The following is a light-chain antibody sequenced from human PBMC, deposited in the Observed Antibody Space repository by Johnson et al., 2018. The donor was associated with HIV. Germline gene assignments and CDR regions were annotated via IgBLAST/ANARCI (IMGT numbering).Light chain of an antibody. Sequence: QSVLTQPPSVSAAPGQKVTISCSGSSSNIGNNYVSWYQQLPGTAPRIVTYDNDKRPSGIPDRFSGSKSGTSATLGITGLQTGDEADYYCETWDSRLSGYYVFGSGTRLTVL. J-gene: IGLJ1*01. CDR2: DND. V-gene: IGLV1-51*01. CDR1: SSNIGNNY. CDR3: ETWDSRLSGYYV.